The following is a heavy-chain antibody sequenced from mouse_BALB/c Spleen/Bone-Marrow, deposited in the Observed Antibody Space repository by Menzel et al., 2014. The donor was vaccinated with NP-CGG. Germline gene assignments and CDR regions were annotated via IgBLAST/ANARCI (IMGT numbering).Heavy chain of an antibody. CDR1: GYSITSGFY. V-gene: IGHV3-6*02. CDR3: ARDWDGYYFDY. D-gene: IGHD2-3*01. Sequence: VQLQQSGPGLVKTSQSLSLTCSVTGYSITSGFYWNWIRQFPGKKLEWMGYISYDGSNNYNPSLKNRISITRDTSKNQFFLKLNSVTTEDTATYYCARDWDGYYFDYWGQGTTLTVSS. J-gene: IGHJ2*01. CDR2: ISYDGSN.